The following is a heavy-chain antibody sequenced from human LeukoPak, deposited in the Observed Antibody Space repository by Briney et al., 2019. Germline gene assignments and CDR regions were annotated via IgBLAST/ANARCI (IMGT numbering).Heavy chain of an antibody. Sequence: GGSLRLSCAASGFTFSSYSMNWVRQAPGKGLEWVSSISSSSSYIYYADSVKGRFTISRDNAKNSLYLQMNSLRAEDTAVYYCARGRDDFWSGYPLIAYSYGMDVWGQGTTVTVSS. CDR2: ISSSSSYI. D-gene: IGHD3-3*01. CDR3: ARGRDDFWSGYPLIAYSYGMDV. J-gene: IGHJ6*02. V-gene: IGHV3-21*01. CDR1: GFTFSSYS.